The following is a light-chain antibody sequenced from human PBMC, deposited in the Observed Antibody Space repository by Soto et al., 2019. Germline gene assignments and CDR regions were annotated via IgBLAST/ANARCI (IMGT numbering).Light chain of an antibody. J-gene: IGLJ1*01. V-gene: IGLV2-14*01. CDR3: ISYTSSSIDYV. Sequence: QSVLTQPASVSGSPGQSITISCTGTSSDVGGYNYVSWYQQHPGKAPKLMISEVSNRPSGVSNRFSGSKSGNTASLTISGLQAEDEADYYCISYTSSSIDYVFGTGTKLTVL. CDR2: EVS. CDR1: SSDVGGYNY.